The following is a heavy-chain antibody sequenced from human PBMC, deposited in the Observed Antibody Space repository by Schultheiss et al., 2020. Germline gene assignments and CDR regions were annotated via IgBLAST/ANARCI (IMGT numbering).Heavy chain of an antibody. D-gene: IGHD6-13*01. J-gene: IGHJ4*02. CDR1: GGSISNDYHY. Sequence: SETLSLTCTVSGGSISNDYHYWTWVRQPPGKGLEWIGSIYYSGSTYYNPSLKSRVTISVDTSKNQFSLKLSSVTAADTAVYYCARESIAAAHYFDYWGQGTMVTVSS. CDR2: IYYSGST. CDR3: ARESIAAAHYFDY. V-gene: IGHV4-39*07.